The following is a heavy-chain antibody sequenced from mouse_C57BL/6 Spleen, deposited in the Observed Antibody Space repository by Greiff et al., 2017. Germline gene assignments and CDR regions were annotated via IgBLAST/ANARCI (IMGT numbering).Heavy chain of an antibody. CDR2: IDPSDSET. Sequence: QVQLQQPGAELVRPGSSVKLSCKASGYTFTSYWMHWVKQRPIQGLEWIGNIDPSDSETHYNQKFKDKATLPVATSSSTAYMQLSSLTSEDSAVYDWARRDEDYFDDWGQGTTLTVSS. J-gene: IGHJ2*01. V-gene: IGHV1-52*01. CDR1: GYTFTSYW. CDR3: ARRDEDYFDD.